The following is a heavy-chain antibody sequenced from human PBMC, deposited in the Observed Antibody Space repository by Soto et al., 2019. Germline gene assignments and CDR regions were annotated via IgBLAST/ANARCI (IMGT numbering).Heavy chain of an antibody. CDR1: GFTFRSFT. CDR3: TRDASRDSSARGWFNP. D-gene: IGHD6-13*01. V-gene: IGHV3-21*01. J-gene: IGHJ5*02. CDR2: ISSNSAYI. Sequence: GGSLRLSCAASGFTFRSFTMNWVRQAPGKGLEWVSTISSNSAYIYYTGALRGRFTISRDNAKNSLHLQMNSLRAEDTAVYYCTRDASRDSSARGWFNPWGPGTLVTVSS.